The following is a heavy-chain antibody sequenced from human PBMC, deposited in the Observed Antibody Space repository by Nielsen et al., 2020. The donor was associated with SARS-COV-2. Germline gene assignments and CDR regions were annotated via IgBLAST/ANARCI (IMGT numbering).Heavy chain of an antibody. D-gene: IGHD5-24*01. CDR1: GYSFTSYW. V-gene: IGHV5-51*01. CDR2: IYPGDSDT. CDR3: ARSEMATTHYFDY. J-gene: IGHJ4*02. Sequence: GESLKISCKGSGYSFTSYWIGWVRQMPGKGLEWMGIIYPGDSDTRYSPSFQSQVTISADKSISTAYLQWSSLKASDTAMYYCARSEMATTHYFDYWGQGTLVTVSS.